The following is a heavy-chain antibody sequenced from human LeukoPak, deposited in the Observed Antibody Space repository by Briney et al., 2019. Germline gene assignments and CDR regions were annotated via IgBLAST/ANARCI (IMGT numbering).Heavy chain of an antibody. Sequence: GGSLRLSCATNGFTFSNYYLSWIRQDPRKCKEWVSYITSSGSTIYYPDTVKGRFTISRDNAKNSLYLLMNSLRAEDTAVYYCARWVAYCTNGVCFAFDIWGQGTMVTVSS. V-gene: IGHV3-11*04. CDR1: GFTFSNYY. CDR2: ITSSGSTI. CDR3: ARWVAYCTNGVCFAFDI. D-gene: IGHD2-8*01. J-gene: IGHJ3*02.